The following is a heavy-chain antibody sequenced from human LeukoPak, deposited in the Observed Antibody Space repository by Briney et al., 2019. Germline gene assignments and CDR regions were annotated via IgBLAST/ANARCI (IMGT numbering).Heavy chain of an antibody. J-gene: IGHJ5*02. CDR3: ARDAAMVRGVIWSGKFDP. D-gene: IGHD3-10*01. V-gene: IGHV1-2*02. Sequence: ASVKVSCKASGYTFTGYYMHWVRQAPGQGLEWMGWINPNSGGTNYVQKFQGRVTMTRDTSISTAYMELSRLRSDDTAVYYCARDAAMVRGVIWSGKFDPWGRGTLVTVSS. CDR1: GYTFTGYY. CDR2: INPNSGGT.